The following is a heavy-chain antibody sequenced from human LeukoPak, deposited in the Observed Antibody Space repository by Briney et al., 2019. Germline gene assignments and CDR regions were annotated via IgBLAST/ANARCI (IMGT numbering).Heavy chain of an antibody. Sequence: GASVKVSCKASGYTFTGYYMHWVRQAPGQGLEWMGWINPNSGGTNYAQKFQGRVTMTRDTSISTAYMELSRLRSDDTAVYYCARSIGQYYDSSGYYTDYYYMDVWGKGTTVTVSS. V-gene: IGHV1-2*02. D-gene: IGHD3-22*01. CDR1: GYTFTGYY. J-gene: IGHJ6*03. CDR3: ARSIGQYYDSSGYYTDYYYMDV. CDR2: INPNSGGT.